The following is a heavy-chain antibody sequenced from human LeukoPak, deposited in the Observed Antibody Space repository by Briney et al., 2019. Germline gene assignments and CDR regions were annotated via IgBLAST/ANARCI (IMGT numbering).Heavy chain of an antibody. D-gene: IGHD6-6*01. CDR2: LNPSGGRT. CDR3: ARDQRGETEGSASDGFDV. CDR1: GYTFTNNF. J-gene: IGHJ3*01. Sequence: ASVKVSCKASGYTFTNNFIHWVRQAPGQGLEWMGILNPSGGRTYYAQKFRGRITMTMDTFTATVNMEVSSLGIEDTAIYYCARDQRGETEGSASDGFDVWGQGTMVTVSS. V-gene: IGHV1-46*01.